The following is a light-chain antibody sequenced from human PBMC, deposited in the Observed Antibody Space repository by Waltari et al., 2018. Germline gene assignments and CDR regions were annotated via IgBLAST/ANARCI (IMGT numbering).Light chain of an antibody. CDR3: QQYGSSPET. CDR1: QSVSSSY. V-gene: IGKV3-20*01. J-gene: IGKJ1*01. Sequence: EIVLTQSPGTLSLSPGERATLPCRASQSVSSSYLAWYQQKPGQAPRLLIYGASSRATGIPDRLSGSWSGTDFTLTISRLEPEDFAVYYCQQYGSSPETFGQGTKVEIK. CDR2: GAS.